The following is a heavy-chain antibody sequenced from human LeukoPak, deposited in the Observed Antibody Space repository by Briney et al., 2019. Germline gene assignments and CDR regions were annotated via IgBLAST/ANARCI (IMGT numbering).Heavy chain of an antibody. Sequence: LSLTCTVSGGSISSGGYYWGWVRKAPGKGLEWVAVISYDGSNKYYADSVKGRFTISRDNSKNTLYLQMNSLRAEDTAVYYCARVMKLGYCSSTSCPLDYWGQGTLVTVSS. D-gene: IGHD2-2*01. CDR2: ISYDGSNK. J-gene: IGHJ4*02. CDR3: ARVMKLGYCSSTSCPLDY. CDR1: GGSISSGG. V-gene: IGHV3-30-3*01.